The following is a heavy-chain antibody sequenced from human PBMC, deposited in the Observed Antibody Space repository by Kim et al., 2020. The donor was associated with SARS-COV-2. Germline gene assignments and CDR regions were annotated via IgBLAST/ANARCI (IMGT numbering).Heavy chain of an antibody. CDR1: GFTFSSYW. D-gene: IGHD4-4*01. Sequence: GGSLRLSCAASGFTFSSYWMHWVRQVPGKGLVWVSRINGIGSSTTYADSVKGRFTISRDNARNTLYLQMNSLSAEDTAVYYCARDPDYNGKSRMDVWGQGTTVTVSS. J-gene: IGHJ6*02. CDR2: INGIGSST. CDR3: ARDPDYNGKSRMDV. V-gene: IGHV3-74*01.